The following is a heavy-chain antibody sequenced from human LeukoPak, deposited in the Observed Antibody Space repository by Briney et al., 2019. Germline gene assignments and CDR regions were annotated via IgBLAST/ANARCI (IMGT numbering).Heavy chain of an antibody. CDR2: IYHSGST. D-gene: IGHD3-10*01. V-gene: IGHV4-38-2*01. CDR3: ARSREVITMVRGIIREYFFDY. CDR1: GYSISSGYY. J-gene: IGHJ4*02. Sequence: SETLSLTCAVSGYSISSGYYWGWIRQPPGKGLEWIGSIYHSGSTYYNPSLKSRVTISVDKSKNQFSLKLSSVTAADTAVYYCARSREVITMVRGIIREYFFDYWGQGTQVTVSS.